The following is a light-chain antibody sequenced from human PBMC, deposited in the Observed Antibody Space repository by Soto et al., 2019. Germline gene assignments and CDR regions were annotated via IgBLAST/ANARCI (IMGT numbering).Light chain of an antibody. V-gene: IGLV1-47*02. CDR1: SSNIGSNY. CDR3: AAWDDSLSGYV. Sequence: VLTQPPSASGTPGQRVTISCSGSSSNIGSNYVYCYQQLPGTAPKLLIYSNNQRPSGVPDRFSGSKSGTSASLAISGLRSEDEADYYCAAWDDSLSGYVFGTGTKVTVL. CDR2: SNN. J-gene: IGLJ1*01.